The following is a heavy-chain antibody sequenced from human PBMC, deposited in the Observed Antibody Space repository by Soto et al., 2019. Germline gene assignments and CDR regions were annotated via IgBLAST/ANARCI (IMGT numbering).Heavy chain of an antibody. CDR3: ANFTMVRGVPNY. D-gene: IGHD3-10*01. J-gene: IGHJ4*02. CDR2: IIPILGIA. Sequence: SVKVSCKASGGTFSSYTISWVRQAPGQGLEWMGRIIPILGIANYAQKFQGRVTITADKSTSTAYMELSSLRSEDTAVYYCANFTMVRGVPNYGAQEPLATVPS. CDR1: GGTFSSYT. V-gene: IGHV1-69*02.